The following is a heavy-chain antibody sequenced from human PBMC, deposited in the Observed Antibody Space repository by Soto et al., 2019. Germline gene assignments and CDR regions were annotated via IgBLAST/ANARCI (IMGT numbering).Heavy chain of an antibody. D-gene: IGHD3-10*01. CDR3: ARQKLLWFGELLGYYFDY. CDR1: GGSISSSSYY. J-gene: IGHJ4*02. V-gene: IGHV4-39*01. CDR2: IYYSGST. Sequence: SETLSLTCTVSGGSISSSSYYWGWIRQPPGKGLEWIGSIYYSGSTYYNPSLKSRVTISVDTSKNQFSLKLSSVTAADTAVYYCARQKLLWFGELLGYYFDYWGQGTLVTVSS.